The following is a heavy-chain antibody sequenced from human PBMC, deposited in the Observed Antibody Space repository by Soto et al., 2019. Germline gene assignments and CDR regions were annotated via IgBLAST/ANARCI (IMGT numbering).Heavy chain of an antibody. D-gene: IGHD6-19*01. J-gene: IGHJ6*02. CDR1: GFTFSSYA. Sequence: QVQLVESGGGVVQPGRSLRLSCAASGFTFSSYAMHWVRQAPGKGLEWVAVISYDGSNKYYADSVKGRFTISRDNSKNTLYLHMNSLSAEYTAVYYCAREVVAGTPGGDYYYYGKDVGVQGTTVTVSS. V-gene: IGHV3-30-3*01. CDR3: AREVVAGTPGGDYYYYGKDV. CDR2: ISYDGSNK.